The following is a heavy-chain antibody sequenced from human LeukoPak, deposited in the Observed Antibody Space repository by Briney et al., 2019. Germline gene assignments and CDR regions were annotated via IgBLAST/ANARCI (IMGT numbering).Heavy chain of an antibody. CDR2: ISYDGSNK. D-gene: IGHD3-10*01. V-gene: IGHV3-30*18. Sequence: GGSLRLSCAASGFTFSSYGMHWVRQAPGKGLEWVAVISYDGSNKYYADSVKGRFTISRDNSKNTLYLQMNSLRAEDTAVYYCAKDRGGSGSYYKSGMFDWGQGTLVTVSS. CDR3: AKDRGGSGSYYKSGMFD. CDR1: GFTFSSYG. J-gene: IGHJ4*02.